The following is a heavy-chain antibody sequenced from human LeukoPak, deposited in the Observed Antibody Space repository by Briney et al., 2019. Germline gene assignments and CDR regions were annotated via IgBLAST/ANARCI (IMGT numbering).Heavy chain of an antibody. CDR2: ISSSSSTI. J-gene: IGHJ4*02. CDR3: ARDYHGSGSYTSSFDY. CDR1: GFTFSTYW. D-gene: IGHD3-10*01. Sequence: GGSLRLSCAASGFTFSTYWMTWARQAPGKGLEWVSYISSSSSTIYYADSVKGRFTISRDNAKNSLYLQMNSLRDEDTAVYYCARDYHGSGSYTSSFDYWGQGTLVTVSS. V-gene: IGHV3-48*02.